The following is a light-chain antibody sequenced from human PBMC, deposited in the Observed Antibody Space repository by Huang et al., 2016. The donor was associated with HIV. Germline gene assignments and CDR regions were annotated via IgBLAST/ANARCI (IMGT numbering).Light chain of an antibody. CDR2: AAS. CDR3: HQTYRNPHT. J-gene: IGKJ2*01. Sequence: QMTQSPSSLSASVGDTVTITFRANQTISSSLNWYQPKPGKAPKFLIYAASAVQDGVPSRFSGDGSGTDFTLTISSLQPEDFATYYCHQTYRNPHTFGQGTKLDIK. V-gene: IGKV1-39*01. CDR1: QTISSS.